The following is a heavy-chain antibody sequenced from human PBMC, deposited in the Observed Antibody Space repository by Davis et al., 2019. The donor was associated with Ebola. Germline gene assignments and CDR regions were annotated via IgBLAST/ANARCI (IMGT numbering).Heavy chain of an antibody. Sequence: GGSLRLSCAASGFTFSSYEMNWVRQAPGKGLEWVSYISSSGSTIYYADSVKGRFTISRDNAKNSLYLQMNSLRAEDTAVYYCARDEESGSLLYYGMDVWGQGTTVTVSS. V-gene: IGHV3-48*03. CDR3: ARDEESGSLLYYGMDV. D-gene: IGHD1-26*01. J-gene: IGHJ6*02. CDR2: ISSSGSTI. CDR1: GFTFSSYE.